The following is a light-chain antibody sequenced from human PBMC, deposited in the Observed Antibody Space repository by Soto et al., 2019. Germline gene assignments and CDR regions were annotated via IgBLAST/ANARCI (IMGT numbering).Light chain of an antibody. CDR2: DTS. CDR1: QSVNNNY. Sequence: EIVLTQSPGTLSLSPGERATLSCRASQSVNNNYLAWYQQKPGQAPRLLIYDTSSRATGIPDRFSGSGSGTDFTLTISRLEPEDFAVYYCQQYGSSLTWTFGQGTKVEIK. CDR3: QQYGSSLTWT. V-gene: IGKV3-20*01. J-gene: IGKJ1*01.